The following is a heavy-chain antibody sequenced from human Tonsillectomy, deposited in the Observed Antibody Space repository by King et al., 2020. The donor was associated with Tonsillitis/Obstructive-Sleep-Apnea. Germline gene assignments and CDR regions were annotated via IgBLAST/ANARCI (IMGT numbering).Heavy chain of an antibody. J-gene: IGHJ3*02. CDR1: GFIFSDHY. CDR2: TRNKANSYTT. V-gene: IGHV3-72*01. CDR3: AGVGYCSGGDCPTGYDAFDI. Sequence: VQLVESGGGLVQPGGSLRLSCDTSGFIFSDHYMDWVRQAPGKGLEWVGRTRNKANSYTTKYAASVKGRFIIARDDSKNSLYLQMNRLKSEDTALYYWAGVGYCSGGDCPTGYDAFDIWGHGTMVIVSS. D-gene: IGHD2-15*01.